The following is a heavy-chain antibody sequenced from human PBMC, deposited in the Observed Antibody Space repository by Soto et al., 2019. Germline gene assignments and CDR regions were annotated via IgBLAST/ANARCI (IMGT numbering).Heavy chain of an antibody. Sequence: EVQLVESGGGLVQPGRSLRLSCAASGFTFDDYAMHWVRQAPGKGLEWVSGISWNSGSIDYADSVKGRFTISRDNAKNSLYLQLNSLRAEDTALYYCAKEEYSSSLFDYWGQGRLVTVSS. CDR2: ISWNSGSI. V-gene: IGHV3-9*01. D-gene: IGHD6-6*01. CDR3: AKEEYSSSLFDY. CDR1: GFTFDDYA. J-gene: IGHJ4*02.